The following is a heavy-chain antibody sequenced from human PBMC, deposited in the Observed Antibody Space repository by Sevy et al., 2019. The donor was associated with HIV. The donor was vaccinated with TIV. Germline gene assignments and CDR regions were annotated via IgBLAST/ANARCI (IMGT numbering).Heavy chain of an antibody. D-gene: IGHD3-10*01. CDR2: ISVYGET. J-gene: IGHJ4*02. CDR3: ARGLYFDFGAY. CDR1: GYTFNNYG. Sequence: ASVRVSCKTSGYTFNNYGISWVREAPGQGLEWMGWISVYGETNYAQKVQDRLTVTTDTSTATAYMELRSVRSDDTAVYYCARGLYFDFGAYWGQGTLVTVSS. V-gene: IGHV1-18*01.